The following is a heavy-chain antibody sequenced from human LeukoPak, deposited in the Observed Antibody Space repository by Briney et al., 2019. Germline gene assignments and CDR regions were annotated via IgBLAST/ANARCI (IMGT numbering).Heavy chain of an antibody. CDR2: ISAYNGNT. CDR3: ARVRIAAALALEYYYYMDV. J-gene: IGHJ6*03. Sequence: GASVKVSCKASGYTFTSYGISWVRQAPGQGLEWMGWISAYNGNTNYAQKLQGRVTMTTDTSTSTAYMELGSLRSDDTAVYYCARVRIAAALALEYYYYMDVWGKGTTVTVSS. V-gene: IGHV1-18*01. D-gene: IGHD6-13*01. CDR1: GYTFTSYG.